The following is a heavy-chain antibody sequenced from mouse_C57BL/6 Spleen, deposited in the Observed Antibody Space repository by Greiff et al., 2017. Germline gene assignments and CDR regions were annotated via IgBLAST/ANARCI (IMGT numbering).Heavy chain of an antibody. CDR2: IDPEDGET. CDR3: ARSGFITTVVDAMDY. V-gene: IGHV14-2*01. Sequence: EVQVVESGAELVKPGASVKLSCTASGFNIKDYYMHWVKQRTEQGLEWIGRIDPEDGETKYAPKFQGKATITADTSSNTAYLQLSSLTSEDTAVYYCARSGFITTVVDAMDYWGQGTSVTVSS. CDR1: GFNIKDYY. J-gene: IGHJ4*01. D-gene: IGHD1-1*01.